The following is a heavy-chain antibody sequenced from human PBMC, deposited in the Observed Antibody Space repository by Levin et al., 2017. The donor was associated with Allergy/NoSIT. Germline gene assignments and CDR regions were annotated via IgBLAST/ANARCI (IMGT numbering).Heavy chain of an antibody. CDR3: ARHIKRTEGGNYLFDP. Sequence: SETLSLTCTISDGSINNNYWSWIRQSPGKGLKWIGYISYAGITAYSPSLKSRLSMSVDTAKNQFSLNLSSVTAADTAVYFCARHIKRTEGGNYLFDPWGQGTLVTVSS. J-gene: IGHJ5*02. CDR2: ISYAGIT. CDR1: DGSINNNY. V-gene: IGHV4-59*08. D-gene: IGHD4-23*01.